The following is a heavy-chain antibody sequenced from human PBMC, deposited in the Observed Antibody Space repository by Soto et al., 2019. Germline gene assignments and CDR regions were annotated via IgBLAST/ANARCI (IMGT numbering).Heavy chain of an antibody. CDR2: IYYSGST. CDR3: ARDLSGDGADY. D-gene: IGHD3-10*01. CDR1: GGSVSSGSYY. Sequence: SETLSLTCTVSGGSVSSGSYYWSWIRQPPGKGLEWIGYIYYSGSTNYNPSLKSRVTISVDTSKNQFSLMLSSVTAADSAVYYCARDLSGDGADYWGQGTLVTVSS. V-gene: IGHV4-61*01. J-gene: IGHJ4*02.